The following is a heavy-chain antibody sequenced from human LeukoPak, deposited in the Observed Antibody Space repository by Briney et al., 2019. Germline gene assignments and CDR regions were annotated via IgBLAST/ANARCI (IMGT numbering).Heavy chain of an antibody. D-gene: IGHD1-26*01. CDR3: ARVGNSGSYPFDY. V-gene: IGHV1-2*04. J-gene: IGHJ4*02. Sequence: EASVKVSCKASGYTFTGYYMHWVRQAPGQGLEWMGWINPNSGGTNYAQKFQGWVTMTRDTSISTAYMELSRLRSDDTAVYYCARVGNSGSYPFDYWGQGTLVTVSS. CDR1: GYTFTGYY. CDR2: INPNSGGT.